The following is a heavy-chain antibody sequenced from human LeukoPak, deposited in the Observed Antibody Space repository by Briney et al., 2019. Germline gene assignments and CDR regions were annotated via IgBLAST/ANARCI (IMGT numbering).Heavy chain of an antibody. CDR3: AKEPLWGSGSYYYFDY. J-gene: IGHJ4*02. Sequence: GGFLRLFCGSPGFTLCHHGMSLVRQAPGKGPELGSAISGSGARTYYANPVKGRFTISRDNSKNTVYLQMNSLRVEDTAIYYCAKEPLWGSGSYYYFDYWGQGTLVTVSS. V-gene: IGHV3-23*01. CDR1: GFTLCHHG. D-gene: IGHD3-10*01. CDR2: ISGSGART.